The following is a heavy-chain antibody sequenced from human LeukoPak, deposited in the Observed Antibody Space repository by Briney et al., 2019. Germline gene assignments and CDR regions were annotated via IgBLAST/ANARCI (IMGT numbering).Heavy chain of an antibody. D-gene: IGHD6-13*01. CDR2: IQYDGSNK. V-gene: IGHV3-30*02. CDR1: GFTFSSYG. CDR3: AKDVASSWYEGAGF. Sequence: GGSLRLSCAASGFTFSSYGMHWVRQAPGKGLEWVAFIQYDGSNKYYADSVKGRFTISRDNSKNTLYLQMNSLRAEDTAVYYCAKDVASSWYEGAGFWGQGTLVTVSS. J-gene: IGHJ4*02.